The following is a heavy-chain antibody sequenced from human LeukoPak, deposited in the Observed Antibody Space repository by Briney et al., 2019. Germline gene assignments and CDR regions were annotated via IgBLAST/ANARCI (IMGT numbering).Heavy chain of an antibody. D-gene: IGHD6-13*01. J-gene: IGHJ5*02. Sequence: GSVKVSCKASGYTFTGYYMHWVRQAPGQGLEWMGWINPNSGGTNYAQKFQGRVTMTRDTSISTAYMELSRLRSDDTAVYYCARADSSSWYGELGFDPWGQGTLVTVSS. V-gene: IGHV1-2*02. CDR2: INPNSGGT. CDR1: GYTFTGYY. CDR3: ARADSSSWYGELGFDP.